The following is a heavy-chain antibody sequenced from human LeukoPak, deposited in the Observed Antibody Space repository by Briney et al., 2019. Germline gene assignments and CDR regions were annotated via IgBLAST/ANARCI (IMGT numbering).Heavy chain of an antibody. CDR2: ISYSGNT. V-gene: IGHV4-39*01. J-gene: IGHJ3*02. CDR3: ARHCCSGPTKRVFDI. D-gene: IGHD2-15*01. CDR1: GGSIISSDYH. Sequence: SETLSLTCTVSGGSIISSDYHWGWVRQPPGKGLEWIGTISYSGNTDYNPSLRGRVTISVDTSNNQFSLRLGSVTAADTAVYHCARHCCSGPTKRVFDIWGQGTMVTVSS.